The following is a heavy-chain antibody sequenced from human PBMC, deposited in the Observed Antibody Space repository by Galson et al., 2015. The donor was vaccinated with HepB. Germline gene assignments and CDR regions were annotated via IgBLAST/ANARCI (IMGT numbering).Heavy chain of an antibody. CDR3: AKRPGGYSSSWYVVY. V-gene: IGHV3-23*01. Sequence: SLRLSCAASGFTFSSYAMSWVRQAPGKGLEWVSAISGSGGSTYYADSVKGRFTISRDNSKNTLYLQMNSLRAEDTAVYYCAKRPGGYSSSWYVVYWGQGTLVTVSS. J-gene: IGHJ4*02. D-gene: IGHD6-13*01. CDR1: GFTFSSYA. CDR2: ISGSGGST.